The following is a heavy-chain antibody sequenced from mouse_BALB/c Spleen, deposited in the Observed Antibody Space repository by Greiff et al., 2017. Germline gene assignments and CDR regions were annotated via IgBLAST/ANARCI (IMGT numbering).Heavy chain of an antibody. CDR3: ARHEDTARATWFDY. D-gene: IGHD3-1*01. V-gene: IGHV1-62-2*01. CDR1: GYTFTEYI. CDR2: FYPGSGSI. Sequence: VKLVESGAELVKPGASVKLSCKASGYTFTEYIIHWVKQRSGQGLEWIGWFYPGSGSIKYNENFKDKATLTADKSSSTVYMELSRLTSEDSAVYFCARHEDTARATWFDYWGQGTTLTVSS. J-gene: IGHJ2*01.